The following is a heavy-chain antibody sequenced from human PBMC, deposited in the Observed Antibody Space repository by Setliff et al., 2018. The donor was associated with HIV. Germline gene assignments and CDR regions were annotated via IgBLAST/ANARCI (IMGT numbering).Heavy chain of an antibody. CDR3: ARSSIVQVPAAPDAPFDV. V-gene: IGHV4-28*05. D-gene: IGHD2-2*01. CDR2: IYYSGSI. CDR1: GYSISSTNW. Sequence: PSETLSLTCAVSGYSISSTNWWGWLRQPPGKGLEWIGYIYYSGSINYNPSLKSRVTMAVDPSKNQFSLRLRSVTAVDTAVYYCARSSIVQVPAAPDAPFDVWGQGTMVTVSS. J-gene: IGHJ3*01.